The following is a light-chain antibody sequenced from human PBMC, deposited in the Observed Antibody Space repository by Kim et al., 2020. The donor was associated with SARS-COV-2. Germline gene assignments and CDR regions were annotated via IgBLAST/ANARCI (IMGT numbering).Light chain of an antibody. Sequence: SPGERAPPSCRASQSGSRNIARYQQKVGQAPRRLIYDASNRATGIPARFSGSGSGTDFSLTISSLEPEDFAIYYCQQRSNWPLLTFGGGTKVEIK. J-gene: IGKJ4*01. CDR2: DAS. V-gene: IGKV3-11*01. CDR1: QSGSRN. CDR3: QQRSNWPLLT.